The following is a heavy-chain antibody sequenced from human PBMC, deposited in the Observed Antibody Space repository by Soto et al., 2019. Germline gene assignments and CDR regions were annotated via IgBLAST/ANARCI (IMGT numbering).Heavy chain of an antibody. CDR1: GFTFSSYT. D-gene: IGHD2-2*02. CDR2: ISGSGAGT. J-gene: IGHJ3*02. V-gene: IGHV3-23*01. CDR3: AKVRTQLVYESTFDT. Sequence: GGSLRLSCAASGFTFSSYTMSWVRQAPGKGLEWVSAISGSGAGTYYADSVKGRFTISRDNSKNTLYLQMNSLRAEDTAGYYCAKVRTQLVYESTFDTWGQGTRVTV.